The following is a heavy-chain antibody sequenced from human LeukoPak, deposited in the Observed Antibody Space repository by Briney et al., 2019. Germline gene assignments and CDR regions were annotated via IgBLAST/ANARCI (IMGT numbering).Heavy chain of an antibody. D-gene: IGHD3-16*01. CDR2: IYYSGST. CDR1: GGSVSSGTYY. CDR3: ARDLGADPYYYYGMDV. V-gene: IGHV4-61*01. J-gene: IGHJ6*02. Sequence: SETLSLTCTVSGGSVSSGTYYWSWIRQPPGKGLEWIGYIYYSGSTNYNPSLKSRVTISVVTSKNQFSLKLSSVTAADTAVYYCARDLGADPYYYYGMDVWGQGTTVTVSS.